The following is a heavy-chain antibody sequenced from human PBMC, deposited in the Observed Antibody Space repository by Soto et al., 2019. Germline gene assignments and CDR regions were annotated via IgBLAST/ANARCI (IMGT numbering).Heavy chain of an antibody. D-gene: IGHD5-18*01. V-gene: IGHV3-48*02. CDR2: ISSSSSTI. Sequence: GGSLRLSCAASGFTFSSYSMNWVRQAPGKGLEWVSYISSSSSTIYYADSVKGRFTISRDNAKNSLYLQMNSLRDEDTAVYYCASENSYGYWYFDLWGRGTLVTVSS. CDR1: GFTFSSYS. J-gene: IGHJ2*01. CDR3: ASENSYGYWYFDL.